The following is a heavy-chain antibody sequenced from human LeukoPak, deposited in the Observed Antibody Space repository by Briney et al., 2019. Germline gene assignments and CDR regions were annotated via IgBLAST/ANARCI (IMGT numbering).Heavy chain of an antibody. Sequence: GGSLRLSCAASGFSFRSFAMHWVRQAPGKGLEWVAVIWYDGSNKYYADSVKGRFTISRDNSKNTVYLQMNSLRAEDTAVYYCARATASNWFDPWGQGTLVTVSS. CDR1: GFSFRSFA. CDR3: ARATASNWFDP. CDR2: IWYDGSNK. J-gene: IGHJ5*02. V-gene: IGHV3-33*01. D-gene: IGHD2-21*01.